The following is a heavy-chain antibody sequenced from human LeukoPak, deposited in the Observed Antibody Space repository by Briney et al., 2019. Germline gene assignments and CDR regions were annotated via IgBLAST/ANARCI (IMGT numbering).Heavy chain of an antibody. CDR1: GYTFTRYY. J-gene: IGHJ4*02. CDR2: INPNSGGT. Sequence: ASVKVSCKASGYTFTRYYMHWVRQAPGQGLEWMGWINPNSGGTNYAQKFQGRVTMTRDTSISTAYMELSRLRSDDTAVYYCARGSSSPRSYFDYWGQGTLVTVSS. CDR3: ARGSSSPRSYFDY. V-gene: IGHV1-2*02. D-gene: IGHD6-6*01.